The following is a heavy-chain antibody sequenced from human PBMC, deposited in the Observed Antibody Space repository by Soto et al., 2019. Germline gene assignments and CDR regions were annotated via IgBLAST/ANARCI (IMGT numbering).Heavy chain of an antibody. CDR2: IYPGDSDT. Sequence: GESLKISCKGSGYSFTSYWIGWVRQMPGKGLEWMGIIYPGDSDTRYSPSFQGQVTISADKSISTAYLQWSSLKASDTAMYYCARRYGSGSYYRGPGAFDIWGQGTMVTVSS. CDR3: ARRYGSGSYYRGPGAFDI. V-gene: IGHV5-51*01. CDR1: GYSFTSYW. D-gene: IGHD3-10*01. J-gene: IGHJ3*02.